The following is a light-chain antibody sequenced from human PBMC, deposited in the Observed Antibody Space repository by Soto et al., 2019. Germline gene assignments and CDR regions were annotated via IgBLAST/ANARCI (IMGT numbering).Light chain of an antibody. V-gene: IGKV3-15*01. CDR3: HQYENWPQT. CDR1: QSISSN. J-gene: IGKJ1*01. Sequence: EIVMTQSPATLSVSPGERATLSCRVSQSISSNLAWYQQKLGQAPRLLIYRASTRATGIPARFSGSGSGTEFTLTISSLQSEDFALYYCHQYENWPQTFGQGTKVDI. CDR2: RAS.